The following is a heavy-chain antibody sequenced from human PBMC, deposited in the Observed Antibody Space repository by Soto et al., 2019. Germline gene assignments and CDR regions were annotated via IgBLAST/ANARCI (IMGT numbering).Heavy chain of an antibody. D-gene: IGHD3-10*01. CDR2: IYNDGTYS. V-gene: IGHV3-74*01. CDR3: TRGPRPISTGTGAY. CDR1: GFIFKMYW. Sequence: GGSLRLSCAASGFIFKMYWMHWVRQSPGKGLVWISRIYNDGTYSDYADSVRGRFTISRDNVNDTLYLQMNNLRAEDSGLYYCTRGPRPISTGTGAYWGQGTHVTVSS. J-gene: IGHJ4*02.